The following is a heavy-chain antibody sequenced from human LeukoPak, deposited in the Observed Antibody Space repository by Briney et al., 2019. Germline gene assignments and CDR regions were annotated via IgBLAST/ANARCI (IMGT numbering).Heavy chain of an antibody. J-gene: IGHJ4*02. D-gene: IGHD4-23*01. CDR3: ARVYYGGKTPSPGGH. CDR1: GYTFIGFT. V-gene: IGHV1-2*02. CDR2: INPKSGDT. Sequence: GASVKVSCKASGYTFIGFTLNWMRQAPGQGLEWMGWINPKSGDTNYEQKFQGRVTMTRDTSVSTAYMELSGLRSDDTAMYYCARVYYGGKTPSPGGHWGQGTLVTVSS.